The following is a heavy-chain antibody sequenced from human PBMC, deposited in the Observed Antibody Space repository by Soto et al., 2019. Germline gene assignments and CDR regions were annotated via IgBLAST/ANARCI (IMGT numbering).Heavy chain of an antibody. D-gene: IGHD6-19*01. J-gene: IGHJ4*02. CDR3: ARETSSIAVAGTLFDY. V-gene: IGHV1-18*04. CDR1: GYTFTSYG. Sequence: GASVKVSCKASGYTFTSYGISWVRQAPGQGLAWMGWISAYNGNTNYAQKLQGRVTMTTDTSTSTAYMELRSLRSDDTAVYYCARETSSIAVAGTLFDYWGQGTLVTVSS. CDR2: ISAYNGNT.